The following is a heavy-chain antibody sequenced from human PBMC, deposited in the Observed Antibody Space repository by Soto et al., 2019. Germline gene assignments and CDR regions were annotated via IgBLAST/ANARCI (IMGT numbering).Heavy chain of an antibody. J-gene: IGHJ6*03. CDR1: GGSISSSSYF. CDR3: ARRPPTQQRKKYYYYYMDV. D-gene: IGHD6-13*01. Sequence: ASEKLSLPCTVSGGSISSSSYFLGWIRQAPRKGLEWIGSIYYSGSTYYNPSLKSRVTISVDTSKNQFSLKLSSVTAADTAVYYCARRPPTQQRKKYYYYYMDVWGKGTTVTVSS. CDR2: IYYSGST. V-gene: IGHV4-39*01.